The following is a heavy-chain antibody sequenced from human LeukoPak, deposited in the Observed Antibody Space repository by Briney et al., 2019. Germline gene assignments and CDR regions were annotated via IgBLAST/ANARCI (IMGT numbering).Heavy chain of an antibody. CDR1: GYTFTSYD. Sequence: ASVKVSCKASGYTFTSYDINWVRQATGQGLEWMGWMNPNSGNTGYAQKFQGRVTMTRNTSISTAYMELSSLRSEDTAVYYCARKPPLRMVRGVKRYYYMDVWGKGTTVTVSS. CDR3: ARKPPLRMVRGVKRYYYMDV. CDR2: MNPNSGNT. V-gene: IGHV1-8*01. J-gene: IGHJ6*03. D-gene: IGHD3-10*01.